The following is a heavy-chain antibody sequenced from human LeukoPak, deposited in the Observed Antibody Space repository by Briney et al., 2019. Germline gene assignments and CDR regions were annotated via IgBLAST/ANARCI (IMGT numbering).Heavy chain of an antibody. CDR2: LSGSGKYT. CDR3: AKSRATGTYPGRFDY. D-gene: IGHD3-10*01. CDR1: GLTFSSHV. V-gene: IGHV3-23*01. Sequence: SGGYLRLSCAASGLTFSSHVMSWVRQAPGRGLEWVSSLSGSGKYTFYADSVKGRFTISRDNSRNELFLQMNSLTSGDTAEYYCAKSRATGTYPGRFDYWGLGILVTVSS. J-gene: IGHJ4*02.